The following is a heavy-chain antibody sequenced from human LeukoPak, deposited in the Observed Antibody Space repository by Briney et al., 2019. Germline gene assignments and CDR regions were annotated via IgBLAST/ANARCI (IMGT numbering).Heavy chain of an antibody. CDR2: ITGSSAST. V-gene: IGHV3-23*01. CDR3: AKLDYYDTH. CDR1: GFTFSGYA. D-gene: IGHD3-22*01. Sequence: GGSLRLPCAASGFTFSGYAMSWVRQAPGKGLEWVSSITGSSASTYYADSVKGRFTISRDNSKNTLYLQMNSLRAEDTAVYFCAKLDYYDTHWGQGTLVTVSS. J-gene: IGHJ4*02.